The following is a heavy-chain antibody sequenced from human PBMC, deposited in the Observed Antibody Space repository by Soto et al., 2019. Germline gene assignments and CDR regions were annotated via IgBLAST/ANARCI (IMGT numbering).Heavy chain of an antibody. CDR3: ARSDYDILTGYLCFDY. V-gene: IGHV5-51*01. D-gene: IGHD3-9*01. J-gene: IGHJ4*02. CDR2: IYPGDSDT. Sequence: GESLKISCKGSGYSFTSYWIGWVRQIPWKGLEWMGIIYPGDSDTRYSPSFQGQVTISADKSISTAYLQWSSLKASDTAMYYCARSDYDILTGYLCFDYWGQGTLVTVSS. CDR1: GYSFTSYW.